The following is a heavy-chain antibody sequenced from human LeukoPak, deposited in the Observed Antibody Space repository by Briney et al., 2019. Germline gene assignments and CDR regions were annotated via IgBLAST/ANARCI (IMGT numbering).Heavy chain of an antibody. V-gene: IGHV4-28*01. CDR1: DYSINSNNW. J-gene: IGHJ4*02. CDR2: IYHSGST. Sequence: SDTLSLTCAVSDYSINSNNWWVWIRQPPGKGLEWIGYIYHSGSTSYNPSLKSRVTISVDTSKNQFSLKLSSVTAADTAVYYCARSSVGATNFDYWGQGTLVTVSS. CDR3: ARSSVGATNFDY. D-gene: IGHD1-26*01.